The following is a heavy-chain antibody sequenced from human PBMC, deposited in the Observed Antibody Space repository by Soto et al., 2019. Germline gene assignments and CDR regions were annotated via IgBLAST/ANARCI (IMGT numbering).Heavy chain of an antibody. CDR1: GFTFSSYG. V-gene: IGHV3-33*01. CDR2: IWYDGSNK. J-gene: IGHJ1*01. Sequence: SLRLSCAASGFTFSSYGMHWVRQAPGKGLEWVAVIWYDGSNKYYADSVKGRFTISRDNSKNTLYLQMNSLRAEDTAVYYCARGGYCTNGVCSHAEYFQHWGQGTLVTVSS. CDR3: ARGGYCTNGVCSHAEYFQH. D-gene: IGHD2-8*01.